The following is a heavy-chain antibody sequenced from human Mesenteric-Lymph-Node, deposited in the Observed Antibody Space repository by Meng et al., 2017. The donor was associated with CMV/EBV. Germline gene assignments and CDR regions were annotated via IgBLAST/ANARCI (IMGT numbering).Heavy chain of an antibody. CDR2: VYHTGST. CDR3: AGERGIAIISYYGLDV. D-gene: IGHD6-13*01. CDR1: GDSISSYY. J-gene: IGHJ6*02. Sequence: GSLRLSCTASGDSISSYYWSWIRQPPGKGLEWIGYVYHTGSTDYNPSLKSRIIMSLDTSKNQFSLNLKSVTAADTAVYFCAGERGIAIISYYGLDVWGQGTTVTVSS. V-gene: IGHV4-59*01.